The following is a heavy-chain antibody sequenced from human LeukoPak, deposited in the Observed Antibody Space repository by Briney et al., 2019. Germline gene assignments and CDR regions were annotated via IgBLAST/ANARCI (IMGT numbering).Heavy chain of an antibody. CDR1: GFTFDDYA. CDR3: AKSYYYDTPAAFDI. D-gene: IGHD3-22*01. Sequence: PGGSLRLSCAASGFTFDDYAMHWVRQAPGKGPEWVSGISWNSGSIGYADSVKGRFTISRDNAKNSLYLQMNSLRAEDTALYYCAKSYYYDTPAAFDIWGQGTMVTVSS. CDR2: ISWNSGSI. J-gene: IGHJ3*02. V-gene: IGHV3-9*01.